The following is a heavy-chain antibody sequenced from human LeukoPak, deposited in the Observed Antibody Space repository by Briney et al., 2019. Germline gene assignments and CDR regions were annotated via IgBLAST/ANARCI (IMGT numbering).Heavy chain of an antibody. D-gene: IGHD3-22*01. CDR3: ARHLPTYYYDSSGYYPVAFDI. CDR1: GGSISSYY. V-gene: IGHV4-59*08. CDR2: IYYSGST. J-gene: IGHJ3*02. Sequence: SETLSLTCTVSGGSISSYYWSWIRQPPGKGLEWIGYIYYSGSTNYNPSLKSRVTISVDTSKNQFSLTLSSVTAADTDVYYCARHLPTYYYDSSGYYPVAFDIWGQGTMVTVSS.